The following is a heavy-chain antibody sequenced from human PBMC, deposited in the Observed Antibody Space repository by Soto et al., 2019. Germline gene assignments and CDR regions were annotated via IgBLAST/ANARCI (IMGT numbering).Heavy chain of an antibody. CDR2: IYYSGST. CDR3: ARPVLGYFDY. D-gene: IGHD7-27*01. J-gene: IGHJ4*02. V-gene: IGHV4-39*01. Sequence: QLQLQESGPGLVKPSETLSLTCTVSGGSISSSSYYWGWIRQPPGKGLEWIGSIYYSGSTYYNPSLKSRVTLSVDTSKNQFSLTLSSVTAADTAVYYCARPVLGYFDYWGQGTLVTVSS. CDR1: GGSISSSSYY.